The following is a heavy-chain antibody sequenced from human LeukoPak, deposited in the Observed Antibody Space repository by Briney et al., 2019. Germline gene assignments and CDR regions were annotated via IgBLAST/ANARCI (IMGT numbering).Heavy chain of an antibody. CDR1: GYTFTGSY. Sequence: ASVKVSCKASGYTFTGSYMHWVRQAPGQGLEWMGWINPNSGGTNYAQKFQGRVTMTRDTSISTAYMELSRLRSDDTVVYYCARDGGLLWFGELPLYYYGMDVWGQGTTVTVSS. CDR3: ARDGGLLWFGELPLYYYGMDV. D-gene: IGHD3-10*01. J-gene: IGHJ6*02. V-gene: IGHV1-2*02. CDR2: INPNSGGT.